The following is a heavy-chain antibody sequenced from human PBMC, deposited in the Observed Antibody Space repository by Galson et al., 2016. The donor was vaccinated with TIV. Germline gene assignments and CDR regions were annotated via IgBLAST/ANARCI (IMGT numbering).Heavy chain of an antibody. CDR3: AREPSQYYFDSSGYFVPADY. CDR1: GYSISSGFY. V-gene: IGHV4-38-2*02. J-gene: IGHJ4*02. D-gene: IGHD3-22*01. Sequence: ETLSLTCTVSGYSISSGFYWGWIRQPPGKGLEWIGSIYHSGITYYNPSLKSRVTISVDTSKNRFSLKLNSVTAADTAVYYCAREPSQYYFDSSGYFVPADYWGQGTLVTVSS. CDR2: IYHSGIT.